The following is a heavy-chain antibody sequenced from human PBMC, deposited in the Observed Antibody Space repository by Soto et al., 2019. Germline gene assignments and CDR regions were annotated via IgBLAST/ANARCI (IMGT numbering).Heavy chain of an antibody. CDR2: ISYDGSNK. V-gene: IGHV3-30*14. CDR1: GFTFSSYA. D-gene: IGHD5-12*01. CDR3: ARGFLPCEGYDCRDYYYYGMDV. Sequence: QVQLVESGGGVVQPGRSLSLFCAASGFTFSSYAMHWVRHAPGKGLEWVAVISYDGSNKYYADSVKGRFTISRDKSKNMLYLQMNRLRAEDAAVYYCARGFLPCEGYDCRDYYYYGMDVWGQGPTVTVSS. J-gene: IGHJ6*02.